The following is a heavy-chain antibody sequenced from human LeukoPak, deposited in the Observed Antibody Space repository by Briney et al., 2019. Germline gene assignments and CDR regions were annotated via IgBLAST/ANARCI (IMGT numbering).Heavy chain of an antibody. Sequence: GGSLRPSCAASGFTFSNAWMSWVRQAPGKGLEWVGRIKSKTDGGTTDYAAPVKGRFTISRDDSKNTLYQQMNSLKTEDTAVYYCTTAQKDYGDYVTDYWGQGTLVTVSS. CDR2: IKSKTDGGTT. V-gene: IGHV3-15*01. D-gene: IGHD4-17*01. J-gene: IGHJ4*02. CDR1: GFTFSNAW. CDR3: TTAQKDYGDYVTDY.